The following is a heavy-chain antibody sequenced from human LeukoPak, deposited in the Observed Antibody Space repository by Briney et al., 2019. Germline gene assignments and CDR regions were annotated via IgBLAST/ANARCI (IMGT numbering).Heavy chain of an antibody. D-gene: IGHD6-19*01. J-gene: IGHJ4*02. V-gene: IGHV3-33*01. Sequence: PGRSLRLSCAAPGFTFSSYGMHWVRQAPGKGLEWVAVIWYDGSNKYYADSVKGRFTISRDNSKNTLYLQMNSLRAEDTAVYYCAPLAVAGTPRDYWGQGTLVTVSS. CDR1: GFTFSSYG. CDR2: IWYDGSNK. CDR3: APLAVAGTPRDY.